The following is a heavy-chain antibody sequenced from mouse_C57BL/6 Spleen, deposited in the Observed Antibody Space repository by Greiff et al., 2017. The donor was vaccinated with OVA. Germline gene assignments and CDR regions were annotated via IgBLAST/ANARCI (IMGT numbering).Heavy chain of an antibody. V-gene: IGHV1-15*01. CDR2: IDPETGGT. Sequence: QVQLKQSGAELVRPGAPLPLSSRLPAYPFTDYEMHWGKQTPVHGPEWNGAIDPETGGTAYNQKVKGKAILTADKSSSTAYMELRSLTSEDSAVYYCTRIYYYGSSQFAYWGQGTLVTVSA. J-gene: IGHJ3*01. CDR3: TRIYYYGSSQFAY. D-gene: IGHD1-1*01. CDR1: AYPFTDYE.